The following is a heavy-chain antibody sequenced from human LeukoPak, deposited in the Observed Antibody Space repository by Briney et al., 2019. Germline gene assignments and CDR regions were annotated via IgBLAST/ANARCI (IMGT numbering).Heavy chain of an antibody. J-gene: IGHJ4*02. V-gene: IGHV4-59*01. Sequence: SETLSLTCTVSGGSISSYYWSWIRQPPGKGLEWIGYIYYSGSTNYNPSLKSRVTISVDTSKNQFSLKLSSVTAADTAVYYCAREEYYAYSNRPRVHWGQGTLVTVSS. CDR3: AREEYYAYSNRPRVH. CDR2: IYYSGST. D-gene: IGHD4-11*01. CDR1: GGSISSYY.